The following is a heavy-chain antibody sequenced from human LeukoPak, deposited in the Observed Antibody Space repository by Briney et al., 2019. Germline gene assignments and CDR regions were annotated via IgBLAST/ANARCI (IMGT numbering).Heavy chain of an antibody. CDR2: ISVGGGSI. D-gene: IGHD3-10*01. CDR1: GFTFSSYA. J-gene: IGHJ4*02. V-gene: IGHV3-23*01. CDR3: AKVVARGVATFDY. Sequence: GGSLRLSCAASGFTFSSYAMSWVRQAPGKGLEWVSIISVGGGSIYYADSVKGRFTISRDNSKNTLYLQMNSLRAEDTAVYYCAKVVARGVATFDYWGQGTLVTVSS.